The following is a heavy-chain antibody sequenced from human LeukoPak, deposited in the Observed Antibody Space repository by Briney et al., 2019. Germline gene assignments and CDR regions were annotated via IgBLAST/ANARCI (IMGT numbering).Heavy chain of an antibody. CDR1: GDSVSTSSAG. V-gene: IGHV6-1*01. Sequence: SQTLSLTCAISGDSVSTSSAGWNWIRQSPSRGLEWLGRTYYRSKWYNDFAVSVKSRISINSDTSKNQFSLQLKSVTPEDTAVYYCARDKYCCSTSCSENWFDPWGQGTLVTVSS. CDR3: ARDKYCCSTSCSENWFDP. CDR2: TYYRSKWYN. D-gene: IGHD2-2*01. J-gene: IGHJ5*02.